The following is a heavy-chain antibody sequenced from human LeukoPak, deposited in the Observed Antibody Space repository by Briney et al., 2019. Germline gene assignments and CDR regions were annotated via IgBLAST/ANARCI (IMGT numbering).Heavy chain of an antibody. V-gene: IGHV1-46*01. CDR1: GYTFTSYY. CDR3: ARLGTDDAFDI. J-gene: IGHJ3*02. CDR2: INPSGGST. Sequence: GASVKVSCKASGYTFTSYYMHWVRQAPGQGLEWMEIINPSGGSTSYAQKFQGRVTMTRDTSTSTVYMELSSLRSEDTAVYYCARLGTDDAFDIWGQGTMVTVSS.